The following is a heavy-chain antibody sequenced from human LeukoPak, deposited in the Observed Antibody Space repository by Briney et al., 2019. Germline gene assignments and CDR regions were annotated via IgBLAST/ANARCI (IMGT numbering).Heavy chain of an antibody. CDR2: IKQDGSEK. CDR3: ARFRAWAAANYYYYGMDV. Sequence: GGSLRLSCAASGFTFSSYWMSWVRQAPGKGLEWVANIKQDGSEKYYVDSVKGRFTTSRDNAKNSLYLQMNSLRAEDTAVYYCARFRAWAAANYYYYGMDVWGQGTTVTVSS. D-gene: IGHD6-13*01. V-gene: IGHV3-7*01. CDR1: GFTFSSYW. J-gene: IGHJ6*02.